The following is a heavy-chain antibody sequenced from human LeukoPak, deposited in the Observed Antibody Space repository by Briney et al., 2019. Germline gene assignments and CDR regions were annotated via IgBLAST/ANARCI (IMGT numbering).Heavy chain of an antibody. CDR1: GFTFSSYE. Sequence: GGSLRLSCVASGFTFSSYEMNWVRQAPGKGLEWVANIKQDGSEKYYVDSVKGRFTISRDNAKNSLYLQMNSLRAEDTAVYYCARDRSGILNGWGQGTLVTVSS. CDR3: ARDRSGILNG. V-gene: IGHV3-7*01. D-gene: IGHD3-10*01. J-gene: IGHJ4*02. CDR2: IKQDGSEK.